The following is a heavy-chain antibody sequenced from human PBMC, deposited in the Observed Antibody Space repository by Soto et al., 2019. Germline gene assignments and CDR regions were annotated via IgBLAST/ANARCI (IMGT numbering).Heavy chain of an antibody. J-gene: IGHJ6*02. Sequence: EVQLLESGGGLVQPGGSLRLSCAASGFTFSSYAMSWVRQAPGKGLEWVSAISGSGGSTYYADSVKGRFTLSRDNSKNTLYLQMNSLRAEDTAVYYCAKDIVKRPNGMDVWGQGTTVTVSS. D-gene: IGHD1-26*01. V-gene: IGHV3-23*01. CDR1: GFTFSSYA. CDR3: AKDIVKRPNGMDV. CDR2: ISGSGGST.